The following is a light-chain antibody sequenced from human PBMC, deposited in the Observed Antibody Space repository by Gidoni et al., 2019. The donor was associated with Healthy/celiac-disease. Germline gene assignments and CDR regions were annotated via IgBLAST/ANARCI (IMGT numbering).Light chain of an antibody. CDR1: QSISSW. CDR3: QQYNSYSL. J-gene: IGKJ4*01. V-gene: IGKV1-5*03. Sequence: DIQMTQSPSTLSASVGDRVTITCRASQSISSWLAWYQQKPGKAPKLLIYKASSLESGVPSRFSGSGSWTEFTLTISSLQPDDFATYYCQQYNSYSLFGGGTKVEIK. CDR2: KAS.